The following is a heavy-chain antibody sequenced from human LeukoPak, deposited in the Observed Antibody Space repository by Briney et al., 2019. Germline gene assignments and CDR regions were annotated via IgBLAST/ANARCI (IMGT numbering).Heavy chain of an antibody. Sequence: PSETLSLTCAVYGGSFSGYYWSWIRQPPGKGLEWIGEINHSGSTNYNPSLKSRVTISVDTSKNQFSLKLSSVTAADTAVYYCARGGYSYGSVTGVCYWGQGTLVTVSS. CDR3: ARGGYSYGSVTGVCY. CDR2: INHSGST. V-gene: IGHV4-34*01. D-gene: IGHD5-18*01. J-gene: IGHJ4*02. CDR1: GGSFSGYY.